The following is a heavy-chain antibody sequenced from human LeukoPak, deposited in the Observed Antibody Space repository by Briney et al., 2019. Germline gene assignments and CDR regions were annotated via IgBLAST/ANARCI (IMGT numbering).Heavy chain of an antibody. CDR1: GGTFSSYA. CDR2: IIRIFGTA. V-gene: IGHV1-69*06. D-gene: IGHD3-22*01. CDR3: ARAGDSSGYYLDY. J-gene: IGHJ4*02. Sequence: SVTVSCKASGGTFSSYAISWVRQAPGQGLEWMGGIIRIFGTANYAQKFQGRVTITADKSTSTAYMELSSLRSEDTAVYYCARAGDSSGYYLDYWGQGTLVTVSS.